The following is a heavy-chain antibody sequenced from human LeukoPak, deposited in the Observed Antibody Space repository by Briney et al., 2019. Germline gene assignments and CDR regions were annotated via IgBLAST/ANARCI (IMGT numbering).Heavy chain of an antibody. CDR3: VKDWGRGWYRFDC. V-gene: IGHV3-15*01. CDR1: GFIFTSAW. J-gene: IGHJ4*02. D-gene: IGHD6-19*01. Sequence: PGGSLRLSCAASGFIFTSAWMSWVRQAPGKGLEWVGLIKHKTDGGTTDYAAPVKGRFTISREDSKNMLYLQMSTLKIEDTGVYYCVKDWGRGWYRFDCWGQGTLVTVSS. CDR2: IKHKTDGGTT.